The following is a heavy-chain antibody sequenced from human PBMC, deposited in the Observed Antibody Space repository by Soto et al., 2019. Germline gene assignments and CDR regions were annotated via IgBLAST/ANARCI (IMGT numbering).Heavy chain of an antibody. CDR2: INSDGGTT. J-gene: IGHJ6*03. V-gene: IGHV3-74*01. CDR1: GFTFSTYW. CDR3: ARGHSGSSLYYYYFMDV. Sequence: EVQLVESGGDLVQPGGSLRLSCAASGFTFSTYWMHWVRQAPGKELVWVSRINSDGGTTTYADSVKGRFTVSRDNAQNTLDLQVNSLRAEDTAVYYCARGHSGSSLYYYYFMDVWGKGTTVTVSS. D-gene: IGHD6-6*01.